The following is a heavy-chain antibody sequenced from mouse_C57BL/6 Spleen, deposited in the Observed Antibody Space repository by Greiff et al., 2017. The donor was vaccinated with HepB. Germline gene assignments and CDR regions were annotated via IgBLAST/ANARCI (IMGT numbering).Heavy chain of an antibody. J-gene: IGHJ3*01. Sequence: EVQLVESGGDLVKPGGSLKLSCAASGFTFSSYGMSWVRQTPDKRLEWVATISSGGSYTYYPDSVKWRFTISRDNAKNTLYLQMSSLKSEDTAMYYCARQGITTVVDWFAYWGQGTLVTVSA. V-gene: IGHV5-6*01. CDR2: ISSGGSYT. D-gene: IGHD1-1*01. CDR1: GFTFSSYG. CDR3: ARQGITTVVDWFAY.